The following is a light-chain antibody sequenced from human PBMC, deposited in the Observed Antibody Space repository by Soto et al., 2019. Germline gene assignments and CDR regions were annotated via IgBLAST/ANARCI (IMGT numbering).Light chain of an antibody. CDR2: DAS. CDR1: QSVSSY. Sequence: EIVLTQSPATLSLSPGERATLSCRASQSVSSYLAWYQQKPGQAPRLLIYDASNRATGIPARFSGSGSGTDFTLTICSLEPEDFAVYYCQQRSNWPSFGQGTKVEI. V-gene: IGKV3-11*01. J-gene: IGKJ1*01. CDR3: QQRSNWPS.